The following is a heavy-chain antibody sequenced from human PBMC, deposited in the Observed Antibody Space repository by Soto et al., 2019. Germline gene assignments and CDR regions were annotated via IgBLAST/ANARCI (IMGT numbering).Heavy chain of an antibody. CDR1: GFTFSSYA. V-gene: IGHV3-9*01. Sequence: HPGGSLRLSCAASGFTFSSYAMSWVRQAPGKGLEWVSGISWNSGNIGYADSVKGRFTISRDNAKNSLYLQMNSLRAEDTALYYCANASGYDYGNYDNWGQGTLVTVSS. CDR2: ISWNSGNI. J-gene: IGHJ4*02. D-gene: IGHD5-12*01. CDR3: ANASGYDYGNYDN.